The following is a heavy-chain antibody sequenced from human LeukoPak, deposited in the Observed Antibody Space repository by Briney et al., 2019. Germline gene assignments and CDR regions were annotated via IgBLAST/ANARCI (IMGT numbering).Heavy chain of an antibody. Sequence: SETLSLTCTVSGGSISSYYWSWLRQPPGKGLEWIGYIYYSGSTNYNPSLKSRVTISVDTSKNQFSLKLYFVTAADTAMYYCAASGSYRYDFDYWGQGALVTVSS. J-gene: IGHJ4*02. CDR1: GGSISSYY. CDR3: AASGSYRYDFDY. CDR2: IYYSGST. V-gene: IGHV4-59*08. D-gene: IGHD1-26*01.